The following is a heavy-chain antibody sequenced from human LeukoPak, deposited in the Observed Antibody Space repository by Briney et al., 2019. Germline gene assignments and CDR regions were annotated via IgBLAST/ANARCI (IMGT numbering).Heavy chain of an antibody. D-gene: IGHD5-18*01. Sequence: GGSLRLSCAASGFTFSSYAMSWVRQAPGKGLEWVSAISGSGGSTYYADSVKGRFTISRDNSKNTLYLQMNSLRAEDTAVYYCAKDFSWIQLWSSENWFDPWGQGTLVTVSS. CDR1: GFTFSSYA. CDR3: AKDFSWIQLWSSENWFDP. V-gene: IGHV3-23*01. J-gene: IGHJ5*02. CDR2: ISGSGGST.